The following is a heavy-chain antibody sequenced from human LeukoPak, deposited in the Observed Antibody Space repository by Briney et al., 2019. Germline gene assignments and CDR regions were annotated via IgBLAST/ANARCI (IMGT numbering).Heavy chain of an antibody. CDR2: IYYSGST. J-gene: IGHJ4*02. Sequence: SETLSLTCAVHGGSFSGYYWTWIRQPSGKGLEWIGYIYYSGSTNYNPSLKSRVTISVDTSKNQFSLKLSSVTAADTAVYYCARDLGSRWYFDYWGQGTLVTVSS. D-gene: IGHD1-1*01. V-gene: IGHV4-59*01. CDR3: ARDLGSRWYFDY. CDR1: GGSFSGYY.